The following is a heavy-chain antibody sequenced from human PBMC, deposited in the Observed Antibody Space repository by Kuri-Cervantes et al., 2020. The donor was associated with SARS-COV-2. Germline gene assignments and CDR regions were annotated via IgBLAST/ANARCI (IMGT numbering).Heavy chain of an antibody. J-gene: IGHJ4*02. D-gene: IGHD3-3*01. CDR3: ARGPSFGVADY. V-gene: IGHV3-11*04. CDR2: ISSSGSTI. Sequence: GGSLRLSCAASGFTFSDYYMSWIRQAPGKGLEWVSCISSSGSTIYYADSVKGRFTISRDNAKNSLYLQMNSLRVEDTAVYYCARGPSFGVADYWGQGTLVTVSS. CDR1: GFTFSDYY.